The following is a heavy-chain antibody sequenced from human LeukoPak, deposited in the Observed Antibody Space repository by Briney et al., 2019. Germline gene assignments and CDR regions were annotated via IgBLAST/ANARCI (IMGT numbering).Heavy chain of an antibody. D-gene: IGHD1-1*01. CDR3: ARHMGLGYTYFYPYFDY. J-gene: IGHJ4*01. Sequence: SETLSLTCGVSGYSISSGFYWDWIRQPPGKGLEWIGSIYHSGSTYYNPSLKSRVTISVDTSKNQFSLKLSSVTAADTAVYYCARHMGLGYTYFYPYFDYWGQGTLVTVSS. V-gene: IGHV4-38-2*01. CDR1: GYSISSGFY. CDR2: IYHSGST.